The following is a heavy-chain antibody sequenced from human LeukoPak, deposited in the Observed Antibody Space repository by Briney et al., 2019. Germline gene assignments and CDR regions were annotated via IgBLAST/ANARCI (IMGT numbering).Heavy chain of an antibody. D-gene: IGHD3-10*01. CDR1: GFTFSSYS. V-gene: IGHV3-21*01. CDR2: ISSSSSYI. J-gene: IGHJ3*02. CDR3: ARWPGEFRPDAFDI. Sequence: GGSLRLSCAASGFTFSSYSMNWVRQAPGKGLEWVSSISSSSSYIYYADSVKGRFTISRDNAKNSLYLQVNSLRAEDTAVYYCARWPGEFRPDAFDIWGQGTMVTVSS.